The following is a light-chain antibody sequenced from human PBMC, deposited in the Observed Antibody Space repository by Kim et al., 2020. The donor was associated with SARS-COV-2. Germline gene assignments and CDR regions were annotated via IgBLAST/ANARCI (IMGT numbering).Light chain of an antibody. Sequence: ATINCKSSQSVLYSSNNKNYLAWYQQKPGQPPKLLIYWASTRESGVPDRFSGSGSGTDFTLTISSLQAEDVAVYYCQQYYGTPPYTFGQGTKLEI. V-gene: IGKV4-1*01. J-gene: IGKJ2*01. CDR3: QQYYGTPPYT. CDR1: QSVLYSSNNKNY. CDR2: WAS.